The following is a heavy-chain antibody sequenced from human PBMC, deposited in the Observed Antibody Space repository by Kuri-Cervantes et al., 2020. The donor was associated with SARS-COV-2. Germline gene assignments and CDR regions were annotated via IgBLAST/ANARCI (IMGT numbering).Heavy chain of an antibody. Sequence: SETLSLTCTVSGGSISSGGYYWSWIRQPPGKGLEWIGYIYHSGSTYYNPSLKSRVTISVDRPKNQFSLKLSSVTAADTALYYCARDSYCINGVCLLGYWGQGTLVTVSS. J-gene: IGHJ4*02. CDR3: ARDSYCINGVCLLGY. CDR1: GGSISSGGYY. CDR2: IYHSGST. D-gene: IGHD2-8*01. V-gene: IGHV4-30-2*01.